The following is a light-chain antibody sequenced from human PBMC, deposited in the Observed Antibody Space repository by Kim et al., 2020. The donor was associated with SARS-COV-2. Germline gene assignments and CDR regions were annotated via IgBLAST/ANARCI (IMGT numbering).Light chain of an antibody. V-gene: IGLV2-14*03. CDR2: DVS. J-gene: IGLJ2*01. Sequence: SHTTSCTGTSSDIGTYIFVSWHQLRPGKAPKLIIYDVSYRPSGVSNRFSGSKSGNRASLTISGLQAEDEAVYYCTSYTTTSTLVFGGGTQLTVL. CDR3: TSYTTTSTLV. CDR1: SSDIGTYIF.